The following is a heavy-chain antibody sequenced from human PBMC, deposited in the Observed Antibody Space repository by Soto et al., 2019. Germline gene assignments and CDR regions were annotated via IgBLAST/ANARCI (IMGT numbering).Heavy chain of an antibody. CDR2: INPSGGST. CDR1: GYTFTSCY. J-gene: IGHJ6*02. CDR3: ARDPPNPGNRHGMDV. Sequence: ASVKVSCKASGYTFTSCYMHWVRQAPGQGLEWMGIINPSGGSTSYAQKFQGRVTMTRDTSTSTVYMELSSLRSEDTAVYYCARDPPNPGNRHGMDVWGQGTTVTVSS. V-gene: IGHV1-46*01. D-gene: IGHD4-4*01.